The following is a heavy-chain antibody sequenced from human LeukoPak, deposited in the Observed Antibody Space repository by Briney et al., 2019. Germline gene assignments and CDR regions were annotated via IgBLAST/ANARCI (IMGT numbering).Heavy chain of an antibody. J-gene: IGHJ6*03. Sequence: PSGTLSLTCAVSGGSISSSNWWSWVRQPPGKGLEWVANINQDGNEIYYMDSVKGRFTISRNNAKNSLYLQINNLRAEDTAVYYCAGRVWVGTTFHFYYYMDVWGKGTTVTVSS. V-gene: IGHV3-7*01. D-gene: IGHD1-26*01. CDR2: INQDGNEI. CDR3: AGRVWVGTTFHFYYYMDV. CDR1: GGSISSSNW.